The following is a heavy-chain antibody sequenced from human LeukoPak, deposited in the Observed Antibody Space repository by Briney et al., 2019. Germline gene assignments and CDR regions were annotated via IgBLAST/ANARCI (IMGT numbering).Heavy chain of an antibody. CDR3: ARARRSGLEAVDY. V-gene: IGHV1-8*01. Sequence: ASVTVSCKASGYTFTSYDINWVRQATGQGLEWMGWMNPNSGNTGYAQKFQGRVTMTRNTSISTAYMELSSLRSEDTAVYYCARARRSGLEAVDYWGQGTLVTVSS. D-gene: IGHD1-1*01. CDR2: MNPNSGNT. J-gene: IGHJ4*02. CDR1: GYTFTSYD.